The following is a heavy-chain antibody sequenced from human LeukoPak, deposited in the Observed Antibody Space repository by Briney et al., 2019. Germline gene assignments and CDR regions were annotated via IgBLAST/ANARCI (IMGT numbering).Heavy chain of an antibody. CDR1: GLTFDDYG. J-gene: IGHJ4*02. D-gene: IGHD3-10*01. CDR2: INWNGGST. Sequence: GGSLRLSCAASGLTFDDYGMSWVRQAPGKGLEWVSGINWNGGSTGYADSVKGRFTISRDNAKNSLYLQMKSLRVEDTALYYCARDRGYGSAPDYWGQGTLVTVSS. V-gene: IGHV3-20*04. CDR3: ARDRGYGSAPDY.